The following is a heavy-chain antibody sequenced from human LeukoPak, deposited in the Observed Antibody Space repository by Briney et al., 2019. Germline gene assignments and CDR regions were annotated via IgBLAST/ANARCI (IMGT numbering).Heavy chain of an antibody. CDR2: INHSGST. J-gene: IGHJ4*02. D-gene: IGHD1-26*01. CDR1: GGSFSGYY. CDR3: ARGLRQARRGLRHPEWEPPGY. Sequence: SETLSLTCAVYGGSFSGYYWSWIRQPPGKGLEWIGEINHSGSTNYNPSLKSRVTISVDTSKNQFSLKLSSVTAADTAVYYCARGLRQARRGLRHPEWEPPGYWGQGALVTVSS. V-gene: IGHV4-34*01.